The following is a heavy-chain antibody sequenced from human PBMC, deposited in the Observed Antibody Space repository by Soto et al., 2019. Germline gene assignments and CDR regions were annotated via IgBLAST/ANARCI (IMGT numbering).Heavy chain of an antibody. J-gene: IGHJ2*01. CDR3: ARGVVVVTATRSTWYFDL. D-gene: IGHD2-21*02. Sequence: QVQLQESGPGLVKPSQTLSLTCTVSGGSTSRGDSYWSWIRQPPGKGLEWIGYIYYSGNTYYNPSLKSRVTIAVDTSMTQFSLQLSSVTAADTAVYFCARGVVVVTATRSTWYFDLWGRGTLVTVSS. CDR2: IYYSGNT. V-gene: IGHV4-30-4*01. CDR1: GGSTSRGDSY.